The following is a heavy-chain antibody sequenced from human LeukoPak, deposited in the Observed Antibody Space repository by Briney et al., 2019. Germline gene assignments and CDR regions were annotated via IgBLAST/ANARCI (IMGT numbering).Heavy chain of an antibody. V-gene: IGHV1-46*01. CDR1: GYTFSGFY. CDR2: IKVSGGRT. J-gene: IGHJ4*02. Sequence: ASVKVSCKASGYTFSGFYVHWVRQAPGQGLEWMGIIKVSGGRTEYAQKFQGRVTVTRDMSTSTVYMELNNLRSEDTAAYYCAREPPESYYFDNWCQGTLVTVSS. CDR3: AREPPESYYFDN.